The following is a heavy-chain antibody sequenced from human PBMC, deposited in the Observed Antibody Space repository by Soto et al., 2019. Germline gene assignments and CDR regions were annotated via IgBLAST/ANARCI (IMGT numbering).Heavy chain of an antibody. CDR2: IYPSGTT. D-gene: IGHD3-10*01. CDR3: ASDQGFGELTWLDP. Sequence: SETLSLTCTVAGSSISSHYLNWVRQPSGRGLEWIGRIYPSGTTNYNPSLTSRVAMSIDTSQSHFSLILTSGPAAATALFYWASDQGFGELTWLDPWGRGTLVTAPQ. V-gene: IGHV4-4*07. J-gene: IGHJ5*02. CDR1: GSSISSHY.